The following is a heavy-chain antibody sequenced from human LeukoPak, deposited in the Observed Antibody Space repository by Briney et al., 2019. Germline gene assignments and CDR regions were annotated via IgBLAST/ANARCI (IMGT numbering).Heavy chain of an antibody. V-gene: IGHV3-21*01. Sequence: PGGSLRLSCAASGFTFSTYSMSWVRQAPGKGLEWVSSISSSSSYIYYADSVKGRFTISRDNAKNSLYLQMNSLRAEDTAVYYCARDGSFSYSATYYYYYMDVWGKGTTVTVSS. CDR1: GFTFSTYS. CDR2: ISSSSSYI. J-gene: IGHJ6*03. D-gene: IGHD2-15*01. CDR3: ARDGSFSYSATYYYYYMDV.